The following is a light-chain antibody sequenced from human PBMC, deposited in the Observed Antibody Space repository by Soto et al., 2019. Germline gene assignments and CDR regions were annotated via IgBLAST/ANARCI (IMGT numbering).Light chain of an antibody. J-gene: IGKJ1*01. Sequence: DVVMTQSPLSLPVTLGQPASISCRSSQSLVYSDGNTYLNWFQQRPGQSPRRLIYKVSNRDSGVPDRFSGSGSGTDFTPKISRVEAEDVGVYYCMQGTRWPWTFGQGTKVEIK. CDR1: QSLVYSDGNTY. CDR3: MQGTRWPWT. CDR2: KVS. V-gene: IGKV2-30*01.